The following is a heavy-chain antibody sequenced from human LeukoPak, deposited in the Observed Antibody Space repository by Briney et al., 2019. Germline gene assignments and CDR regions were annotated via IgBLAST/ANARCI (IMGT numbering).Heavy chain of an antibody. V-gene: IGHV4-30-2*01. CDR2: IYHSGST. J-gene: IGHJ1*01. D-gene: IGHD3-3*01. Sequence: SETLSLTCTVSGGSISSGGYYWSWIRQPPGKGLEWIGYIYHSGSTYYNPSLKSRVTISVDRSKNQFSLKLSSVTAADTAVYYCARGLLRFLEWGQYEYFQHWGQGTLVTVSS. CDR1: GGSISSGGYY. CDR3: ARGLLRFLEWGQYEYFQH.